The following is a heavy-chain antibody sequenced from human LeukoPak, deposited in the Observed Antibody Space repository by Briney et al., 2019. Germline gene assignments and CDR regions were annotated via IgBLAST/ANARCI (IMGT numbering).Heavy chain of an antibody. V-gene: IGHV4-39*07. CDR1: GRSISTISYY. J-gene: IGHJ5*02. Sequence: PSETLSLTCTVSGRSISTISYYWGWIRQPPGKGLEWIAEINHSGSTNYNPSLKGRVTISVDTSKNQFSLQLSSVTAADTSVYYCARPRRVGLRGRWVDPWGPGILVTVSS. D-gene: IGHD5-18*01. CDR3: ARPRRVGLRGRWVDP. CDR2: INHSGST.